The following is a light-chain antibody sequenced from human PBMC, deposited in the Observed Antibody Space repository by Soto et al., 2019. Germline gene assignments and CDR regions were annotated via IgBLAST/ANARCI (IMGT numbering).Light chain of an antibody. V-gene: IGKV3-20*01. CDR3: QQYGSSPQT. CDR1: QSVSSSY. J-gene: IGKJ1*01. Sequence: EIVLTQSPGTLSLSPGDRATLSCRASQSVSSSYLAWYQQKPGQAPRLLMYAAASRSTGVPGRFSGSGSGTDFTLTISRLEPEDFAVYYCQQYGSSPQTFGQGTKVEI. CDR2: AAA.